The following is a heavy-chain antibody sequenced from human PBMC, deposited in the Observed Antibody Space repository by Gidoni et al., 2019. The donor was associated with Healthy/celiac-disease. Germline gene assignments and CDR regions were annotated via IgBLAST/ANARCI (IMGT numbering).Heavy chain of an antibody. CDR2: IKSKTDGGTT. V-gene: IGHV3-15*07. J-gene: IGHJ4*02. CDR1: GLTFSNAW. CDR3: TTSMIVVVPARAPFDY. Sequence: EVQLVESGGGLVKPGGSLRLSCAASGLTFSNAWRNWVRQAPGKGLEWVGRIKSKTDGGTTDYAAPVKGRFTISRDDSKNTLYLQMNSLKTEDTAVYYCTTSMIVVVPARAPFDYWGQGTLVTVSS. D-gene: IGHD3-22*01.